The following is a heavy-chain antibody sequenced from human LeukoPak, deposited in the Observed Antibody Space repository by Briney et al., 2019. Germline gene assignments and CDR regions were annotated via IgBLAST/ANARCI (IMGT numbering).Heavy chain of an antibody. CDR3: ASPSSSYHDAFDI. D-gene: IGHD6-13*01. J-gene: IGHJ3*02. CDR1: GYAFSRIT. CDR2: ISLYNGNT. V-gene: IGHV1-18*01. Sequence: APVKVSCKASGYAFSRITISWVRQAPGQGLEWMGWISLYNGNTNYAQKFQGSVTMTRDTSTTTVSMELRSLRSDDTAVYYCASPSSSYHDAFDIWGQGKMVTVSS.